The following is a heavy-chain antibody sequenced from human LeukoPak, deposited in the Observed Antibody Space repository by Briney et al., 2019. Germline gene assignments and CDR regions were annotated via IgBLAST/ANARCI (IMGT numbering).Heavy chain of an antibody. CDR3: VRDRLYYYGSGSYSSF. Sequence: GGSLRLSCAASGFTFSSYSMNWVRQAPGKGLEWVSSISSSSSYIYYADSVKGRFTISRDNAKNSLYLQMNSLRAEDTAVYYCVRDRLYYYGSGSYSSFWGQGTLVTVSS. CDR2: ISSSSSYI. J-gene: IGHJ4*02. CDR1: GFTFSSYS. D-gene: IGHD3-10*01. V-gene: IGHV3-21*01.